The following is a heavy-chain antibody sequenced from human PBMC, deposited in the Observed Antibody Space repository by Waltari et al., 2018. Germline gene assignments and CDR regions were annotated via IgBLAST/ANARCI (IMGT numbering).Heavy chain of an antibody. CDR1: GGTFSSYA. CDR3: ARGRGDSSGYSHWFDP. CDR2: IIPILGTA. J-gene: IGHJ5*02. Sequence: QVQLVQSGAEVKKPGSSVKVSCKASGGTFSSYAISWVRQAPGQGLEWMGGIIPILGTANYAQKFQGRVTITTDESTSTAYMELSSLRSEDTAVYYCARGRGDSSGYSHWFDPWGQGTLVTVSS. V-gene: IGHV1-69*05. D-gene: IGHD3-22*01.